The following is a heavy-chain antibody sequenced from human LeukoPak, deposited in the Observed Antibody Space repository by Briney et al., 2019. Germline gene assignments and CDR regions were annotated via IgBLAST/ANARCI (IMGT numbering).Heavy chain of an antibody. V-gene: IGHV3-74*01. Sequence: TGGSLRLSCAASGFTFSSYWMHWVRQAPGKGLVWVSRISTDASSTTYADSVKGRFTISRDNAKSTLYLQLNSLRAEDTAVYYCARDRIGWNYHWFDPWGQGTLVTVSS. J-gene: IGHJ5*02. CDR2: ISTDASST. CDR3: ARDRIGWNYHWFDP. CDR1: GFTFSSYW. D-gene: IGHD1-7*01.